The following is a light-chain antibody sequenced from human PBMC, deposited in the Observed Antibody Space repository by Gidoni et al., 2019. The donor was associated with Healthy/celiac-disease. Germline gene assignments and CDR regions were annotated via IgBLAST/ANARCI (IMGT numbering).Light chain of an antibody. CDR2: GAS. Sequence: EIVLTQSPGTLSLSPGERATPSCRASQSVSSSYLAWYQQKPGQAPRLLIYGASSRATGIPDRFSGSGSGTDFTLTISRLEPEDFAVYYCQQYGSSTWTFXQXTKVEIK. CDR1: QSVSSSY. J-gene: IGKJ1*01. CDR3: QQYGSSTWT. V-gene: IGKV3-20*01.